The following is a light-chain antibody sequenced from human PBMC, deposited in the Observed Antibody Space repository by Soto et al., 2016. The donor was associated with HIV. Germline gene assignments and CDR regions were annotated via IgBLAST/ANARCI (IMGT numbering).Light chain of an antibody. J-gene: IGLJ2*01. Sequence: SYELTQPPSVSVSPGQTASITCSGDKLGDKYACWYQQKPGQSPVLVIYQDSKRPLGIPERFSGSNSGNTATLTISGTQAMDEADYYCQAWDSSTVVFGRGTKLTVL. CDR1: KLGDKY. V-gene: IGLV3-1*01. CDR2: QDS. CDR3: QAWDSSTVV.